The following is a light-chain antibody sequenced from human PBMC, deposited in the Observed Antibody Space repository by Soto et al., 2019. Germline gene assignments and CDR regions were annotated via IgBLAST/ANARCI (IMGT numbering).Light chain of an antibody. CDR2: DTS. Sequence: EVVLTQSPATLSVSPGERATLSCRASQSVSIKLAWYQQQPGQAPRLLIYDTSTRATGIPARFSGSGSGTEFTLTISSLQSEDFAVYYCQQYNKWPPITFGQGTRLEIK. J-gene: IGKJ5*01. CDR3: QQYNKWPPIT. V-gene: IGKV3-15*01. CDR1: QSVSIK.